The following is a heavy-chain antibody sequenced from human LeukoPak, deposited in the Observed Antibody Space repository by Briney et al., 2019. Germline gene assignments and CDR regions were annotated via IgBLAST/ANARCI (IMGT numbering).Heavy chain of an antibody. CDR1: GYSNSSGYY. CDR3: ARKYSYTSSWLS. V-gene: IGHV4-38-2*01. J-gene: IGHJ5*02. D-gene: IGHD6-13*01. CDR2: IYHSGST. Sequence: SETLSLXCAVSGYSNSSGYYWGWIQQPPGKGLEWIGSIYHSGSTYYNPSLKSRVTISVDTSKNQFSLKLSSVTAADTAVYYCARKYSYTSSWLSWGQGTLVTVSS.